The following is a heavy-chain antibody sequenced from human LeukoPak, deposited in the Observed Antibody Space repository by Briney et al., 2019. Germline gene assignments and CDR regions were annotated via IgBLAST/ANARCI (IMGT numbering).Heavy chain of an antibody. Sequence: ASVKVSCKASGYTFTSYDINWVRQATGQGLEWMGWMNPNSGNTGYAQKFQGRVTMTRNTSISTAYMELSSLRSEDTAVYYCARGGKHGLLWFGGSRYYYYGMDVWGQGTTVTVSS. CDR3: ARGGKHGLLWFGGSRYYYYGMDV. J-gene: IGHJ6*02. D-gene: IGHD3-10*01. CDR2: MNPNSGNT. V-gene: IGHV1-8*01. CDR1: GYTFTSYD.